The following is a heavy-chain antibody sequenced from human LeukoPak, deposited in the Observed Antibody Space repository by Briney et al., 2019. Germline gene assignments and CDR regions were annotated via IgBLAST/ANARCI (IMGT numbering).Heavy chain of an antibody. CDR3: TRETAFDF. CDR2: ISSRSSTI. J-gene: IGHJ3*01. Sequence: PGGSLRLSCVGSGFIFNHYSMNWVRQAPGKGAEWVSYISSRSSTIYYADSVKGRFTISRDNAKNSLYLQMNSLRAEDSAVYYCTRETAFDFWGQGTVVTVSS. CDR1: GFIFNHYS. V-gene: IGHV3-48*04.